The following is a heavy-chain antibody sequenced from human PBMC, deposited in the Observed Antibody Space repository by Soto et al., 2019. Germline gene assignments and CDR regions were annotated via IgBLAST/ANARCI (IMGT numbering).Heavy chain of an antibody. D-gene: IGHD3-22*01. Sequence: EVQLVESGGGLVQPGGSLRLSCAASGFTFSSYSMNWVRQAPGKGPEWVSFIRSDSSDVYYADSVRGRFTISRDDAKNSLYLQMNSLRDVDTAVYYCARVYYYDRSASAIFGYWGQGTLVTVSS. CDR2: IRSDSSDV. CDR3: ARVYYYDRSASAIFGY. J-gene: IGHJ4*02. V-gene: IGHV3-48*02. CDR1: GFTFSSYS.